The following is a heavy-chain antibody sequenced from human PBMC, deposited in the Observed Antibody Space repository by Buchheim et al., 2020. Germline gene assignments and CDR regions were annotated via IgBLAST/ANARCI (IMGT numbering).Heavy chain of an antibody. V-gene: IGHV3-48*02. CDR3: ARQMDY. CDR1: GFTFSSYS. CDR2: ISNSGNI. J-gene: IGHJ4*02. Sequence: EVQLVESGGGLVQPGGSLRLSCAASGFTFSSYSINWVRQAPGKGLEWISYISNSGNIIYADSVKGRFTISRDNAKNSVYLQMNSLRDEDTAVYYCARQMDYWGQGTL.